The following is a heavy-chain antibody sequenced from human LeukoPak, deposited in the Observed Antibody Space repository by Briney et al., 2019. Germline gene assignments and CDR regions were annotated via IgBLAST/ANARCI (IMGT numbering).Heavy chain of an antibody. CDR3: ARDQGYSSSWQLDY. Sequence: ASVKVSCKASGYIFTSYNIYWVRQAPGQGLEWMGIINPSGGSTNYAQKFQGRVTMTRDTSTSTVYMELSSLRSDDTAVYYCARDQGYSSSWQLDYWGQGTLVTVSS. J-gene: IGHJ4*02. D-gene: IGHD6-13*01. CDR2: INPSGGST. V-gene: IGHV1-46*01. CDR1: GYIFTSYN.